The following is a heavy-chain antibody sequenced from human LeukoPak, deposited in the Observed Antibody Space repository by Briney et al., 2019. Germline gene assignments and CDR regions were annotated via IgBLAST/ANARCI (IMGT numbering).Heavy chain of an antibody. CDR3: TRGGYGGPRVAFDY. CDR1: GYTFTRYY. D-gene: IGHD1-1*01. J-gene: IGHJ4*02. V-gene: IGHV1-46*01. CDR2: ISPSGAST. Sequence: ASVKVSCKASGYTFTRYYMHWVRQAPGQGLEWMRIISPSGASTSYAQKFQGRVTMTRDTSTSTVYMELSSLRSEDTAVYYCTRGGYGGPRVAFDYWGQGTLVTVSS.